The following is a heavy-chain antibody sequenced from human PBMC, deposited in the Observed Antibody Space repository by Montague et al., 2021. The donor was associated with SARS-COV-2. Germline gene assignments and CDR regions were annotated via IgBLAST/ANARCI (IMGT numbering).Heavy chain of an antibody. CDR2: MYYSGST. CDR3: ARAHATYYNILTGYYDVFHFKGFFDP. CDR1: GGSISGSNYY. D-gene: IGHD3-9*01. V-gene: IGHV4-39*07. J-gene: IGHJ5*02. Sequence: SETLSLTCTVSGGSISGSNYYWGWIRQPPGKGLEWIGSMYYSGSTYYNPSLKSRVTISVDTSKNQFSLKLSSVTAADTAVYYCARAHATYYNILTGYYDVFHFKGFFDPWGQGTLVTVSS.